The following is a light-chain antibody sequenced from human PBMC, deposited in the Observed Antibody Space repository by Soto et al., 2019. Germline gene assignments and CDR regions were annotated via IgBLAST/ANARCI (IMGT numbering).Light chain of an antibody. V-gene: IGKV3-15*01. CDR3: QQYNNWPYT. CDR2: DAS. Sequence: EIVLTHSTASLSVSPGERATLSFRASQSVGSNLAWYQQRPGQPPRLLIYDASTRATDIPARFSGGGSGTEFTLTISSLQSEDFAVYYCQQYNNWPYTFGQGTKLQIK. J-gene: IGKJ2*01. CDR1: QSVGSN.